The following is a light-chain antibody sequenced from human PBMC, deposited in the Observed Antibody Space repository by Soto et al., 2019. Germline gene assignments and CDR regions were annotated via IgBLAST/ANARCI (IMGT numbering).Light chain of an antibody. Sequence: DIQMTQSPSTLSASVGDRVTITCRASQSISSWLAWYQQKPGKAPKHLIYKASSLESGVPSRFSGSGSGTEFTLTISSLQPDEFATYYCQQYNSYPYTFGQGTKLEIK. CDR3: QQYNSYPYT. V-gene: IGKV1-5*03. CDR1: QSISSW. CDR2: KAS. J-gene: IGKJ2*01.